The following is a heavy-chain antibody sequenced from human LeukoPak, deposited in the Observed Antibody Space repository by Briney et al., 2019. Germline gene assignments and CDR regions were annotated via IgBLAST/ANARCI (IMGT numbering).Heavy chain of an antibody. CDR2: IIPIFGTA. Sequence: GASVKVSCKASGGTFSSYAISWVRQAPGQGLEWMGGIIPIFGTANYAQKFQGRVTITADESTSTAYMELSSLRSEDTAVYYCARTPPYSSSWYYYFDYWGQGTLVTVSS. CDR1: GGTFSSYA. CDR3: ARTPPYSSSWYYYFDY. J-gene: IGHJ4*02. V-gene: IGHV1-69*13. D-gene: IGHD6-13*01.